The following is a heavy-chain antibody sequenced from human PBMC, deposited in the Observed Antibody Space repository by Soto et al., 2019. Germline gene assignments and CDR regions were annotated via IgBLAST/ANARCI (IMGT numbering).Heavy chain of an antibody. CDR3: AREHLAAAPEKSYYYYGMDV. V-gene: IGHV3-30-3*01. J-gene: IGHJ6*02. CDR1: GFTFSSYA. Sequence: PGGSLRLSCAASGFTFSSYAMHWVRQAPGKGLEWVAVISYDGSNKYYADSVKGRFTISRDNSKNTLYLQMNSLRAEDTAVYYCAREHLAAAPEKSYYYYGMDVWGQGTTVTVSS. CDR2: ISYDGSNK. D-gene: IGHD6-13*01.